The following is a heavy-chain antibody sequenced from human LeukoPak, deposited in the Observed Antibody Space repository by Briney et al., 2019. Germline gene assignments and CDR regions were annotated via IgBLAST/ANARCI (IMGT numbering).Heavy chain of an antibody. J-gene: IGHJ5*02. CDR3: AKRNYYESSGYYGPNCFDP. CDR2: KPNDGSDQ. CDR1: GFTFPRFG. V-gene: IGHV3-30*18. D-gene: IGHD3-22*01. Sequence: PGSSLRLSCAASGFTFPRFGMHWVGQAPGKGLEGVAVKPNDGSDQYYADSVKGRFTISRDNTENTVDLQMNSQRAEDTAVYYCAKRNYYESSGYYGPNCFDPWGQGTRVTVSP.